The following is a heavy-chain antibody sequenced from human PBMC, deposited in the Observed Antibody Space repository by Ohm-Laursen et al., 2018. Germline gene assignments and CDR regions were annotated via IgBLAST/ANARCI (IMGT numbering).Heavy chain of an antibody. CDR3: ARVEMATIIAFDI. V-gene: IGHV3-74*01. CDR2: INSDGSST. J-gene: IGHJ3*02. Sequence: SLRLSCTASGFTFSSYCMHWVRQAPGKGLVWVSRINSDGSSTTYADSVKGRFTISRDNAKNTLYMQMNSLRAEDTAVYYCARVEMATIIAFDIWGQGTMVTVSS. D-gene: IGHD5-24*01. CDR1: GFTFSSYC.